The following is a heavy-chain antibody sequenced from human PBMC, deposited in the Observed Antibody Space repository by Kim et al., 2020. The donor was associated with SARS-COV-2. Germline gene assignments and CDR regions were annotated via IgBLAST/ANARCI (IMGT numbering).Heavy chain of an antibody. CDR2: GST. V-gene: IGHV4-4*07. Sequence: GSTSYNPALRSRVTMSTDTSKNQFSLKLTSLTAADTAVYYCARSVNSCFDPWGQGTLVTVSS. D-gene: IGHD2-8*01. CDR3: ARSVNSCFDP. J-gene: IGHJ5*02.